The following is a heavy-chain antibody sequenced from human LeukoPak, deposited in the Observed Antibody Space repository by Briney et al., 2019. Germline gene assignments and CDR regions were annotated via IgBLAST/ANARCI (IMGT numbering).Heavy chain of an antibody. V-gene: IGHV3-30*03. CDR1: GFTLSSYG. D-gene: IGHD5-18*01. CDR3: ARGDVDTAMVTPDY. Sequence: GRSLRLSCAASGFTLSSYGMHWVRQAPGKGLEWVAVISYDGSNTYYADSVKGRFTISRDNSENTLFLQMNSLRTEDTAVYYCARGDVDTAMVTPDYWGQGTLVTVSS. J-gene: IGHJ4*02. CDR2: ISYDGSNT.